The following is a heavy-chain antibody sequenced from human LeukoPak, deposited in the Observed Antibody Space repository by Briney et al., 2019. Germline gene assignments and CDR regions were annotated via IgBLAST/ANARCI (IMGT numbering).Heavy chain of an antibody. D-gene: IGHD2-15*01. CDR3: ARESLRYCSAGSCSPFDS. CDR2: IFYSGTT. Sequence: SETLSLTCTVSGASISSSSFYWGWIRQPPGKGLEWIGSIFYSGTTYYNPSLKSPVIISVDTSKNQFSLKLSSVTATDTGVYYCARESLRYCSAGSCSPFDSWGQGTLVTVSS. CDR1: GASISSSSFY. V-gene: IGHV4-39*07. J-gene: IGHJ4*02.